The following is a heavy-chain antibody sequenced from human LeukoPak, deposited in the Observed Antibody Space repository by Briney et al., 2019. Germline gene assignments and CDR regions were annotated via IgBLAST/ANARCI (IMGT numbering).Heavy chain of an antibody. J-gene: IGHJ4*02. CDR3: ASGIAAAGTDY. Sequence: GXEWIGYIYHSGSTYYNPSLKSRVTISVDRSKNQFSLKLSSVTAADTAVYYCASGIAAAGTDYWGQGTLVTVSS. V-gene: IGHV4-30-2*01. CDR2: IYHSGST. D-gene: IGHD6-13*01.